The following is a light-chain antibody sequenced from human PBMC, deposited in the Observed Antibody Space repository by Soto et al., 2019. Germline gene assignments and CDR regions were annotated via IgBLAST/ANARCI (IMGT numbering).Light chain of an antibody. J-gene: IGLJ1*01. CDR1: SSNIGSSY. CDR3: AAWDDRVSGYV. V-gene: IGLV1-47*02. Sequence: QSVLTQPPCTSGTPGQRVTISCSGSSSNIGSSYVFWFQHLPGTAPKLLMYNNNQRPSGVPDRVSASKSGTSASLAISGLRSEDEADYYCAAWDDRVSGYVFGTGTKVTVL. CDR2: NNN.